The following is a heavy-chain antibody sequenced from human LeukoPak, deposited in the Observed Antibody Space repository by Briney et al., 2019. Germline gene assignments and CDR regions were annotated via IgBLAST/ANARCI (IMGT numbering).Heavy chain of an antibody. D-gene: IGHD3-22*01. CDR2: IYYSGST. J-gene: IGHJ5*02. CDR1: GGSISSYY. CDR3: ARDHSSGKYNWFDP. V-gene: IGHV4-59*01. Sequence: SETLSLTCTVSGGSISSYYWSWIRQPPGKGLEWIGYIYYSGSTNYNPPLKSRVTISVDTSKNQFSLKLSSVTAADTAVYYCARDHSSGKYNWFDPWGQGTLVTVSS.